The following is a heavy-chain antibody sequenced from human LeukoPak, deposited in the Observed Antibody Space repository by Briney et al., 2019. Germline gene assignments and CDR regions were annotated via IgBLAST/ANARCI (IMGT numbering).Heavy chain of an antibody. CDR1: GYTFTGYY. J-gene: IGHJ3*02. D-gene: IGHD3-22*01. Sequence: ASVKVSCKASGYTFTGYYMHWVRQAPGQGLEWMGWINTNTGNPTYAQGFTGRFVFSLDTSVSTAYLQISSLKAEDTAVYYCARRHDSSGYNAFDIWGQGTMVTVSS. V-gene: IGHV7-4-1*02. CDR2: INTNTGNP. CDR3: ARRHDSSGYNAFDI.